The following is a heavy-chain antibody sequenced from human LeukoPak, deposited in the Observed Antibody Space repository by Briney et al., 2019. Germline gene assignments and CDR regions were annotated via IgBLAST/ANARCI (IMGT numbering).Heavy chain of an antibody. CDR2: ISAYNGNT. CDR3: ARVLGTYGPVEHPDY. J-gene: IGHJ4*02. Sequence: ASVKVSCKASGYTFTSYGISRVRQAPGQGLEWMGWISAYNGNTNYAQKLQGRVTMTTDTSTSTAYMELRSLRSDDTAVYYCARVLGTYGPVEHPDYWGQGTLVTVSS. D-gene: IGHD7-27*01. V-gene: IGHV1-18*01. CDR1: GYTFTSYG.